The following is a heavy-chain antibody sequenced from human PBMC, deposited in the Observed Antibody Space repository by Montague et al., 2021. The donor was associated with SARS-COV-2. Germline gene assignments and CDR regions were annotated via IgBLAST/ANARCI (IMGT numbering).Heavy chain of an antibody. CDR3: ARGGEIDVWAPFGH. CDR1: GFTLSRNS. D-gene: IGHD3-16*01. J-gene: IGHJ4*02. Sequence: SLRLSCATSGFTLSRNSMNWVRQAPGKGLEWVSTISSDTLHTFYAESVKGRFTIFRDNAKNELYLQMNSLRAEDMAVYYCARGGEIDVWAPFGHWGQGTLVTVSS. CDR2: ISSDTLHT. V-gene: IGHV3-21*01.